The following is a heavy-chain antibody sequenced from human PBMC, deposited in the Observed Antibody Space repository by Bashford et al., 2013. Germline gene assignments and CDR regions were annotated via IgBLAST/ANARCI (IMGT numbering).Heavy chain of an antibody. J-gene: IGHJ6*02. CDR2: IYHSGST. Sequence: SSETLSLTCTVSGGSISSYYWSWIRQPPGKGLEWIGSIYHSGSTYYNPSLKSRVTISVDTSKNQFSLKLSSVTAADTAVYYCARNVGYCSSTSCYFRDYYYYGMDVWGQGTTVTVSS. CDR3: ARNVGYCSSTSCYFRDYYYYGMDV. CDR1: GGSISSYY. V-gene: IGHV4-59*05. D-gene: IGHD2-2*01.